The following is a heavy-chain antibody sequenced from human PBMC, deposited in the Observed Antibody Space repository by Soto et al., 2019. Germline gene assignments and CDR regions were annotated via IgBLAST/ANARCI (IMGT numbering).Heavy chain of an antibody. CDR1: GFTFSSYA. V-gene: IGHV3-23*01. CDR2: ISYGGGTT. Sequence: PGGSLRLSCAASGFTFSSYAMSWVRQAPGKGLEWVSAISYGGGTTYYADSVKGRFTISRDNSKNTLYLQMNSLRAEDTAVYYCARDSVGLGSRTYYYYGMDVWGQGTTVTVSS. J-gene: IGHJ6*02. CDR3: ARDSVGLGSRTYYYYGMDV.